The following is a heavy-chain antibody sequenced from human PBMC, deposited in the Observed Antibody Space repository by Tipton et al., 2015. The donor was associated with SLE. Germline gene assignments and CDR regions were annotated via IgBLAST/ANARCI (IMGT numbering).Heavy chain of an antibody. CDR3: ARGDQLPYAFDI. D-gene: IGHD2-2*01. Sequence: TLSLTCAVYGGSFSGYYWSWIRQPPGKGLEWIGEINHSGSTNYNPSLKSRVTISVDTSKNQFSLKLSSVTAADTAVYYCARGDQLPYAFDIWGQGTMVTVSS. CDR2: INHSGST. CDR1: GGSFSGYY. V-gene: IGHV4-34*01. J-gene: IGHJ3*02.